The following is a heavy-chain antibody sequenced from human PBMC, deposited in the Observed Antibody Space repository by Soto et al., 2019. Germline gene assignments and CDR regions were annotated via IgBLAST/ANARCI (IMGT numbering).Heavy chain of an antibody. V-gene: IGHV3-23*01. Sequence: EVQLLESGGGLVQPGGSLRLSCAASGFTFSSYAMSWVRQAPGKGLEWVSAISGSGGSTYYADSVKGRFTISRDKSKNTLYLQMNSLRADDTAVYDCAKEGHNDFWSGYPDYWGQGTLVTVSS. CDR1: GFTFSSYA. CDR2: ISGSGGST. CDR3: AKEGHNDFWSGYPDY. D-gene: IGHD3-3*01. J-gene: IGHJ4*02.